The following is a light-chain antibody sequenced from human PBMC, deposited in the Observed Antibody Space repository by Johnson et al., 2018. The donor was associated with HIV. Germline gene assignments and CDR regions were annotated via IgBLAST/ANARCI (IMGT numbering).Light chain of an antibody. Sequence: QSVLTQPPSVSAATGQKVTISCSGSSSNIGNNYVSWYQQVPGTAPKLLIYEKNKRPSGIPDRFSASMSGTSATLDITGLPPGDEGDYYCGAWDSSLGAHYVFGTGTRVTVL. J-gene: IGLJ1*01. CDR2: EKN. V-gene: IGLV1-51*02. CDR1: SSNIGNNY. CDR3: GAWDSSLGAHYV.